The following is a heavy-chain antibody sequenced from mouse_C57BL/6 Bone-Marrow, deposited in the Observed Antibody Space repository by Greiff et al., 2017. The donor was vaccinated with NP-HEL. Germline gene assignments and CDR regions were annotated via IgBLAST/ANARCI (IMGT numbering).Heavy chain of an antibody. Sequence: VQRVESGPGLVQPSQSLSITCTVSGFSLTSYGVHWVRQSPGKGLEWLGVIWRGGSTDYNAAFMSRLSITKDNSKSQVFFKMNSLQADDTAIYYCAKLYYDYAHWYCDVWGTGTTVTVSS. CDR3: AKLYYDYAHWYCDV. D-gene: IGHD2-4*01. J-gene: IGHJ1*03. CDR1: GFSLTSYG. V-gene: IGHV2-5*01. CDR2: IWRGGST.